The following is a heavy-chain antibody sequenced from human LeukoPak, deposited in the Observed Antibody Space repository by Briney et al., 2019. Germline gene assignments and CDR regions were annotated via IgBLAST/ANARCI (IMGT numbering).Heavy chain of an antibody. D-gene: IGHD6-6*01. Sequence: GGSLILSCAASGFTVSSNYMSWVRQAPGKGLEWVSVIYSGGSTYYADSVKGRFTISRDNSKNTLYLQMNSLRAEDTAVYYCATGSHGELVLDYWGQGTLVTVSS. J-gene: IGHJ4*02. CDR2: IYSGGST. CDR3: ATGSHGELVLDY. CDR1: GFTVSSNY. V-gene: IGHV3-53*01.